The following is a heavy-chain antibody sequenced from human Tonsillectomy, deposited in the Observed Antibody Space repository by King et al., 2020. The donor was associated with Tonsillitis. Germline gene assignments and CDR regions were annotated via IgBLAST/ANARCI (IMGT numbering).Heavy chain of an antibody. D-gene: IGHD2-15*01. CDR2: MKQDGSEK. CDR3: ARESVGSSYYGMDV. V-gene: IGHV3-7*03. Sequence: QLVQSGGGLVQPGGSLRLSCAASGFTFSNYRMSWVRQAPGKGLEWVANMKQDGSEKYYVDSVKGRFTISRENAKNSVYLQMNSLRVEDTAVYYCARESVGSSYYGMDVWGQGTTVTVSS. J-gene: IGHJ6*02. CDR1: GFTFSNYR.